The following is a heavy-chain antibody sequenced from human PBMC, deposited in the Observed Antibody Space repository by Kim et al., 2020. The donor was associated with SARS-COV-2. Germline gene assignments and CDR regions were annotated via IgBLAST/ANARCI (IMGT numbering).Heavy chain of an antibody. V-gene: IGHV4-39*01. CDR1: GGSISSSSYY. D-gene: IGHD5-12*01. J-gene: IGHJ3*02. CDR3: ASIYSGYGSGAFDI. Sequence: SETLSLTCTVSGGSISSSSYYWGWIRQPPGKGLEWIGSIYYSGSTYYNPSLKSRVTISVDTSKNQFSLKLSSVTAADTAVYYCASIYSGYGSGAFDIWGQGTMVTVSS. CDR2: IYYSGST.